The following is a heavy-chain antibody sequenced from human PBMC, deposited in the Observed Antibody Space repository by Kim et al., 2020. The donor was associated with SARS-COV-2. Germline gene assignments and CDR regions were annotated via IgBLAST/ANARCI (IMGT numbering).Heavy chain of an antibody. CDR3: ARGSSGWLDP. V-gene: IGHV1-69*13. Sequence: SVKVSCTASGGTFSNYAISWVRQAPGQGLEWMGEIIPLYGTLNDAQKFQDRLKITADESTTTVYMELSSLTSADSAVYYCARGSSGWLDPWGQGTLVTV. D-gene: IGHD3-22*01. J-gene: IGHJ5*02. CDR1: GGTFSNYA. CDR2: IIPLYGTL.